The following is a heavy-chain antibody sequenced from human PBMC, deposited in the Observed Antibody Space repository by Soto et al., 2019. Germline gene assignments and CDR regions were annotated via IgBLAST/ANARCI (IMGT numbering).Heavy chain of an antibody. D-gene: IGHD1-1*01. J-gene: IGHJ4*02. CDR2: ISSDGSNK. V-gene: IGHV3-30-3*01. CDR3: ASEQLAVLRGVLDY. Sequence: VQLVESGGGVVQPGRSLRLSCAASGFTFSTYAMHWVRQAPGMGLEWVAFISSDGSNKYYADSVKGRFTISRDNSKNTLYLQMNSLRAEDTAVYYCASEQLAVLRGVLDYWGQGTLVTVSP. CDR1: GFTFSTYA.